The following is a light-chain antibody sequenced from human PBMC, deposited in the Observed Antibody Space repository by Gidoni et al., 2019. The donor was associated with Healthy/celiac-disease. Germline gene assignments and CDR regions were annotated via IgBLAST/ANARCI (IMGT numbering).Light chain of an antibody. CDR1: QIIISY. CDR2: AAS. V-gene: IGKV1-39*01. J-gene: IGKJ1*01. CDR3: QQCYSTLT. Sequence: DIQMTQSPSSLSASVGDRVTITCRASQIIISYLTWYQQKPGKAPKLLIYAASSLQSGVPSRFSGSGSGTDFTLPISSLQPEDFATYYCQQCYSTLTFGQGTKVEIK.